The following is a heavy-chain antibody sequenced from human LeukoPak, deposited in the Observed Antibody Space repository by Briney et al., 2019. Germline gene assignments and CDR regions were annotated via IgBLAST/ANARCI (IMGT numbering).Heavy chain of an antibody. CDR3: ARPFHKFFDY. CDR2: ISYDGNNE. V-gene: IGHV3-30-3*01. CDR1: GFSFCSYA. Sequence: QPGRSLRLSCAASGFSFCSYAMHSVRQAPVKGLEWVAVISYDGNNEYYADSVKGRFTISRDNSKNTLYLQMNSLRTEDTAVYYCARPFHKFFDYWGQGTLVTVSS. J-gene: IGHJ4*02. D-gene: IGHD3-3*02.